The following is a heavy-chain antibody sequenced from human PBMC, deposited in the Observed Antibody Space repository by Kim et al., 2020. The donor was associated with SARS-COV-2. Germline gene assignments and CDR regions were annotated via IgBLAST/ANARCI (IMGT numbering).Heavy chain of an antibody. CDR1: GFTVSSNY. CDR2: IYSGGST. CDR3: ARIRGATSCYEYYYGMDV. V-gene: IGHV3-53*01. Sequence: GGSLTLSCAASGFTVSSNYMSWVRQAPGKGLEWVSVIYSGGSTYYADSVKGRFTISRDNYKNTLYLQMNSLRAEDTAVYYCARIRGATSCYEYYYGMDVWCQGTTVTVSS. J-gene: IGHJ6*02. D-gene: IGHD2-2*01.